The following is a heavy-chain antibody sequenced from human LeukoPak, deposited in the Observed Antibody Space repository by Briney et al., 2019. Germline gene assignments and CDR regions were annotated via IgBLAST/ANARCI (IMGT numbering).Heavy chain of an antibody. CDR3: ARGGWLAYGIVGATRLQYYFDY. V-gene: IGHV4-31*03. CDR2: IYYSGST. D-gene: IGHD1-26*01. Sequence: SQTLSLTCTVSGGSISSGGYYWSWIRQHPGKGLEWIGYIYYSGSTYYNPSLKSRVTISVDTSKNQFSLKLSSVTAADTAVYYCARGGWLAYGIVGATRLQYYFDYWGQGTLVTVSS. J-gene: IGHJ4*02. CDR1: GGSISSGGYY.